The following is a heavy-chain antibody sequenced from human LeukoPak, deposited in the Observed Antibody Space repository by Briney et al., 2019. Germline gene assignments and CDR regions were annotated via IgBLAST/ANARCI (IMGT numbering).Heavy chain of an antibody. Sequence: GGSLRLSCADSGFAFSRYSMNWARQAPGKGLEWVSYISSNSNTIYYADSVKGRFTISRDNGKNSLYLQMNSLRAEDTAVYYCARDLQGSYYYGMDVWGQGTTVIVSS. CDR2: ISSNSNTI. CDR3: ARDLQGSYYYGMDV. J-gene: IGHJ6*02. CDR1: GFAFSRYS. D-gene: IGHD2-15*01. V-gene: IGHV3-48*01.